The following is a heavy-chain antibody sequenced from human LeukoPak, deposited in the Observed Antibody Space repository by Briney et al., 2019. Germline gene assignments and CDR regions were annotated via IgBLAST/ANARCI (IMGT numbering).Heavy chain of an antibody. CDR2: IIPIFGTA. Sequence: ASVKVSCKASGDTFSSYAISWVRQAPGQGLEWMGGIIPIFGTANYAQKFPGRVTITSDESTSTAYMELSSLRSEDTAVYYCAREAARGIAVAGTNNFDYWGQGTLVTVSS. D-gene: IGHD6-19*01. CDR1: GDTFSSYA. J-gene: IGHJ4*02. V-gene: IGHV1-69*13. CDR3: AREAARGIAVAGTNNFDY.